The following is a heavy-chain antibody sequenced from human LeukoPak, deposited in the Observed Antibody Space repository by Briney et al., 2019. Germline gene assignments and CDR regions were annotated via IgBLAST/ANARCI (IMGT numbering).Heavy chain of an antibody. V-gene: IGHV3-9*01. D-gene: IGHD2-2*01. CDR3: AKGGAVVPAAFDY. CDR2: ISWNSGSI. J-gene: IGHJ4*02. CDR1: GFTFDDYA. Sequence: GRSLRLSCAASGFTFDDYAMHWVRQAPGKGLDWVSGISWNSGSIGYADSVKGRFTISRDNAKNSLYLQMNSLRAEDTALYYCAKGGAVVPAAFDYWGQGTLVTVSS.